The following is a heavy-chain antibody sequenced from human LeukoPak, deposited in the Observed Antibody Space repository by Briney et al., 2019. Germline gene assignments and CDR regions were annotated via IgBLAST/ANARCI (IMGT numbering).Heavy chain of an antibody. Sequence: GGSLRLSCAASGFTFSSYWMSWVRQAPRKGLEWVANIKQDGSEQYYVDSVKGRFTISRDNAKNTLYLQMNSLRAEDTAVYYCARAEGHYDFWSGYHNWFDPWGQGTLVTVSS. V-gene: IGHV3-7*01. J-gene: IGHJ5*02. CDR3: ARAEGHYDFWSGYHNWFDP. CDR2: IKQDGSEQ. D-gene: IGHD3-3*01. CDR1: GFTFSSYW.